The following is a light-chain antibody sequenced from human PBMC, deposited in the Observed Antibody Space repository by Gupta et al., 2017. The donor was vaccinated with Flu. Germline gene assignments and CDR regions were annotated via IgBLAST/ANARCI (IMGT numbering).Light chain of an antibody. J-gene: IGKJ1*01. CDR2: KAS. Sequence: PSTLSASIGDRVTFTCRASQSINNWLAWYQQNPGKAPKFLIYKASTVESGVPSRFSGNGSGTEFTLTISGLQPDDFTNYYCQQYSSLPWTFGQGTKIEIK. V-gene: IGKV1-5*03. CDR3: QQYSSLPWT. CDR1: QSINNW.